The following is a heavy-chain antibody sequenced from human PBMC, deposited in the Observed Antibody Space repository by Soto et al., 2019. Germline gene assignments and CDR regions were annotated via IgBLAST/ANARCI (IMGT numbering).Heavy chain of an antibody. CDR1: GGTFSSYT. D-gene: IGHD4-4*01. CDR2: IIPILGIA. Sequence: QVQLVQSGAEVKKPGSSVKVSCKASGGTFSSYTISWVRQAPGQGLEWMGRIIPILGIANYAQKFQGRVTITADKSTSTAYMELSSLRSEDTAVYYCARVGTVTSHAFDIWGQGTMVTVSS. CDR3: ARVGTVTSHAFDI. V-gene: IGHV1-69*02. J-gene: IGHJ3*02.